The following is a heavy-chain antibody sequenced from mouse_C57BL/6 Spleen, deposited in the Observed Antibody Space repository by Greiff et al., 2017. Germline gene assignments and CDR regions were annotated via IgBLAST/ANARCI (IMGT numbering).Heavy chain of an antibody. Sequence: QVQLKQSGAELVRPGTSVKVSCKASGYAFTNYLIEWVKQRPGQGLEWIGVINPGSGGTNYNEKFKGKATLTADKSSSTAYMQLSSLTSEDSAVYFCARSEIYYDYDEGVCYWGQGTTLTVSS. D-gene: IGHD2-4*01. V-gene: IGHV1-54*01. CDR3: ARSEIYYDYDEGVCY. CDR2: INPGSGGT. J-gene: IGHJ2*01. CDR1: GYAFTNYL.